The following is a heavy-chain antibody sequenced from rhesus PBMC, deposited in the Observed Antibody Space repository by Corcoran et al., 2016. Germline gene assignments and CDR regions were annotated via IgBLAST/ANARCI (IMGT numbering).Heavy chain of an antibody. CDR1: GFTFSSYW. CDR2: IKSGGGST. V-gene: IGHV3S42*01. D-gene: IGHD3-3*01. J-gene: IGHJ5-1*01. CDR3: AKDNPQFSRFDV. Sequence: EVQLVESGGGLAKPGGSLRLSCAASGFTFSSYWMNWVRQTPGKGLEWISAIKSGGGSTYYADPVKGRFTISRDNSKNTLSLKMNSLRAEDTAVYYCAKDNPQFSRFDVWGPGVLVTVSS.